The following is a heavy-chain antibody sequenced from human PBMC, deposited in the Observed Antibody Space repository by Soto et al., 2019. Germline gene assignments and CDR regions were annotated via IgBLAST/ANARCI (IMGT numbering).Heavy chain of an antibody. V-gene: IGHV3-9*01. CDR1: GITFEEFA. Sequence: EVQLVESGGGLVQPGGSLRLSCAANGITFEEFAIHWVRQAPGKGLEWVSGINWNSGSIGYADSVKGRFTISRDNAKNSLYLHLNSLRAEDTALYYCAKAPNLVTHWFDPWGQGTLVTVSS. CDR2: INWNSGSI. J-gene: IGHJ5*02. CDR3: AKAPNLVTHWFDP. D-gene: IGHD3-9*01.